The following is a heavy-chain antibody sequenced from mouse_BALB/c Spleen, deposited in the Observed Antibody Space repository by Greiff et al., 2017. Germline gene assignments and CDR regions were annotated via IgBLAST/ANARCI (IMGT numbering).Heavy chain of an antibody. J-gene: IGHJ4*01. CDR2: ISDGGSYT. V-gene: IGHV5-4*02. CDR1: GFTFSDYY. CDR3: AFSSYAMDY. Sequence: EVKLMESGGGLVKPGGSLKLSCAASGFTFSDYYMYWVRQTPEKRLEWVATISDGGSYTYYPDSVTGRFIISRDNAKNNLYLQMSSLKSEDTAMYYCAFSSYAMDYWGQGTSVTVSS. D-gene: IGHD1-1*01.